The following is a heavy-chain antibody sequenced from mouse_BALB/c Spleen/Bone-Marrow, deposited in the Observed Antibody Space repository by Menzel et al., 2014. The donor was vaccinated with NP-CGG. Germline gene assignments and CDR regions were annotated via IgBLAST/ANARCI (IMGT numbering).Heavy chain of an antibody. CDR3: ARRAYGGSYGFAY. Sequence: QVQLQQSGAELAKPGASLKMSCKASGYTFXSYWMHWVKQRPGQGLEWIGYINPSTDYTEYNQKFKDKTTLTADKSSSTAFMQLSSLTSEDSAVYYCARRAYGGSYGFAYWGQGTLVTVSA. CDR1: GYTFXSYW. D-gene: IGHD1-1*01. CDR2: INPSTDYT. V-gene: IGHV1-7*01. J-gene: IGHJ3*01.